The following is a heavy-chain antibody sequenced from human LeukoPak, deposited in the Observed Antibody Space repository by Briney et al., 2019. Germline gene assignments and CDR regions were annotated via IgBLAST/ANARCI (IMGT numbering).Heavy chain of an antibody. CDR1: GFTFSSYW. CDR2: INTDGSVM. J-gene: IGHJ5*02. Sequence: PGGSLRLSCAASGFTFSSYWMHWVRQAPGKGLLWVSCINTDGSVMRYADSVRGRFTISRDNAKNTLYLQMNSLRVEDTAVYYCATAGGLPTATGFDPWGQGTLVSVST. CDR3: ATAGGLPTATGFDP. D-gene: IGHD2-2*01. V-gene: IGHV3-74*01.